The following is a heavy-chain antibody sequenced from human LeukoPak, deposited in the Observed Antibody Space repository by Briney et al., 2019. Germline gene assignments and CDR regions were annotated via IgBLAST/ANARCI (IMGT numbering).Heavy chain of an antibody. Sequence: PGGSLRLSCAASGFTFSTYWMSWVRQAPGKGLEWVAIIKQDGSEKYYVDSVKGRFTISRDNAKNSLYLQMNTLRPEDTAVYYCARERQNKDFWSGGDYWGQGTLVTVSS. CDR1: GFTFSTYW. CDR2: IKQDGSEK. J-gene: IGHJ4*02. D-gene: IGHD3-3*01. CDR3: ARERQNKDFWSGGDY. V-gene: IGHV3-7*01.